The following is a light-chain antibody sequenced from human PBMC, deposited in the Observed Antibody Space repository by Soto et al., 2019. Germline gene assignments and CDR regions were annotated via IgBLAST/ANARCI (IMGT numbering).Light chain of an antibody. Sequence: DVVMTQTPLSLSVTPGQPASISCKSSQSLLHITGETFLFWYLQKPGQSPQLLIYEVSTRDSGVPDRFSGRGSGTDFTLEISRLETDDGGIYYCMQSTQLPPTFGKGTRLGIE. J-gene: IGKJ5*01. CDR2: EVS. CDR3: MQSTQLPPT. CDR1: QSLLHITGETF. V-gene: IGKV2-29*02.